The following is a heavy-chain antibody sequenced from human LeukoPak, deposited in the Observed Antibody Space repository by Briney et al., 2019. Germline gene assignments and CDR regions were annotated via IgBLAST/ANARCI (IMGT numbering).Heavy chain of an antibody. J-gene: IGHJ4*02. CDR3: ARTGGSYTYYFEY. D-gene: IGHD1-26*01. CDR2: ISSSGSTI. CDR1: GFTFTPYW. Sequence: GGSLRLSFAGSGFTFTPYWMAWVRQAPGKGLEWVSYISSSGSTIYYADSVKGRFTLSRDNAKNSLYLQMNSLRAEDTAVYYCARTGGSYTYYFEYWGQGTLVTVSS. V-gene: IGHV3-48*04.